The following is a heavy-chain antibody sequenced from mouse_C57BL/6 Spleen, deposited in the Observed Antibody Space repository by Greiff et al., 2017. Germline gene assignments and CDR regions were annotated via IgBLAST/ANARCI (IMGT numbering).Heavy chain of an antibody. J-gene: IGHJ2*01. D-gene: IGHD1-1*01. V-gene: IGHV1-59*01. CDR3: ARRSYAGIDY. CDR1: GYTFTSYW. Sequence: VQLQQPGAELVRPGTSVKLSCKASGYTFTSYWMHWVKQRPGQGLEWIGVIDPSDSYTNYNQKFKGKATLTVDTSSSTAYMQLSSLTSEDSAVYYCARRSYAGIDYWGQGTTLTVSS. CDR2: IDPSDSYT.